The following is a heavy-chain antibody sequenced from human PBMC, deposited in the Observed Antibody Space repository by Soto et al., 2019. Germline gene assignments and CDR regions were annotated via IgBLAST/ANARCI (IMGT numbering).Heavy chain of an antibody. CDR1: GFIFENFG. V-gene: IGHV3-23*01. Sequence: GGSLRLSSAASGFIFENFGMSWVRQAPGKGLAWISSISGSGFKKYYADSVKGRFTISRDNSKSTVYLELNNLSAEDTAVYHCAKNQGVELVPLATVDWFDPWGQGSVVTVSS. CDR3: AKNQGVELVPLATVDWFDP. CDR2: ISGSGFKK. J-gene: IGHJ5*02. D-gene: IGHD1-26*01.